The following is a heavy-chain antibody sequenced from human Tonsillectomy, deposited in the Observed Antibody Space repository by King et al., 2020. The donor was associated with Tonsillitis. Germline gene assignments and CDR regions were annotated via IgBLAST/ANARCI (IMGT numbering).Heavy chain of an antibody. V-gene: IGHV3-33*01. CDR1: GFTFSSFG. Sequence: QLVQSGGGVVQPGRSLRLSCAASGFTFSSFGMHWVRQAPGKGLEWMAVIWNDGSNQYYADSVKGRFTISRDNSKNTLYLQMNSLRAEDTALYYCATGVRFLEWLSRLNAFDIWGQGTMVTVSS. J-gene: IGHJ3*02. CDR2: IWNDGSNQ. D-gene: IGHD3-3*01. CDR3: ATGVRFLEWLSRLNAFDI.